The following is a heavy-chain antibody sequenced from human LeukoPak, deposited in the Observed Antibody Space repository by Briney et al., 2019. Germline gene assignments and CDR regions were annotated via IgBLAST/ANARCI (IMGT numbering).Heavy chain of an antibody. CDR2: IYPGDSDT. D-gene: IGHD2-21*02. J-gene: IGHJ4*02. V-gene: IGHV5-51*01. CDR3: ARTGAYCGGDCFSPFDY. CDR1: GYSFTSYW. Sequence: GGSLKISCKGSGYSFTSYWIAWVRQMPGKGLEWMGIIYPGDSDTTYSPSFQGQVTISADKSISTAYLQWSSLKASDTAMYYCARTGAYCGGDCFSPFDYWGQGTLVTVSS.